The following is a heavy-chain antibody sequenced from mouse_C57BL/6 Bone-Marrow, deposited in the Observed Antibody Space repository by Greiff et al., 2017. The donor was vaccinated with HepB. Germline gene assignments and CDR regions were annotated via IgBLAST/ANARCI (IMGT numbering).Heavy chain of an antibody. CDR3: ARSITTVVGFDY. Sequence: VQLVESGAELARPGASVKLSCKASGYTFTSYGISWVKQRTGQGLEWIGEIYPRSGNTYYNEKFKGKATLTADKSSSTAYMELRSLTSEDSAVYFCARSITTVVGFDYWGQGTTLTVSS. CDR1: GYTFTSYG. CDR2: IYPRSGNT. J-gene: IGHJ2*01. D-gene: IGHD1-1*01. V-gene: IGHV1-81*01.